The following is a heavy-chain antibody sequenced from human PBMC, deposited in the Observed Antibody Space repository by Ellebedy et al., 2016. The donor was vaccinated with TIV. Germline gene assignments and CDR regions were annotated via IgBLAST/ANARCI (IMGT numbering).Heavy chain of an antibody. D-gene: IGHD5-24*01. CDR3: ARGVEMATTAFDI. CDR2: IYTSGST. V-gene: IGHV4-4*07. J-gene: IGHJ3*02. Sequence: SETLSLXXAVSGGSISSYYWSWIRQPAGKGLEWIGRIYTSGSTNYNPSLKSRVTMSVDTSKNQFSLKLSSVTAADTAVYYCARGVEMATTAFDIWGQGTMVTVSS. CDR1: GGSISSYY.